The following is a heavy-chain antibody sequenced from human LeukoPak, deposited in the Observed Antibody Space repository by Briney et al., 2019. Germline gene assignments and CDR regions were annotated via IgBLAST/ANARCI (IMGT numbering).Heavy chain of an antibody. CDR3: ARTNYYDSSGYQGAGTYYYGMDV. D-gene: IGHD3-22*01. CDR1: GYSFTGYY. V-gene: IGHV1-69*06. J-gene: IGHJ6*02. Sequence: SVKVSCKASGYSFTGYYLFWVRQAPGQGLEWMGRIIPIFGTANYAQKFQGRVTITADKLTSTAYMEVSSLRSEDTAVYYCARTNYYDSSGYQGAGTYYYGMDVWGQGTTVTVSS. CDR2: IIPIFGTA.